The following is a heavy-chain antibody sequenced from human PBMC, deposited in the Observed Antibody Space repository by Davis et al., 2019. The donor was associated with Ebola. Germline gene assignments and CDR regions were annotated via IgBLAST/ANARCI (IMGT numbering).Heavy chain of an antibody. V-gene: IGHV4-30-2*01. CDR2: IYFTGST. CDR1: GGSISTGGYS. CDR3: AGYDYSFDP. D-gene: IGHD5-12*01. Sequence: LRLSCTVSGGSISTGGYSWSWIRQPPGKGLEWIGSIYFTGSTYYNPSLRTRVTMSMDMSKNEFSLKLHSVTAADTAVYYCAGYDYSFDPWGQGALVTVSS. J-gene: IGHJ5*02.